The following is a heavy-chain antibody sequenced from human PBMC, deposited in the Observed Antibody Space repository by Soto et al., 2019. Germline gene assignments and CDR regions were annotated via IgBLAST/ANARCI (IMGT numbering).Heavy chain of an antibody. CDR1: VGTFSSYA. V-gene: IGHV1-69*01. J-gene: IGHJ3*02. Sequence: QVQLVQSGAEVKKPGSSVKVSCKASVGTFSSYAISWVRQSPGQGLEWMGGIIPIFGTANYAQKFQGRVTITADESTSTADMELSSLRSEDTAVYYCARARVTYYYDRSAFEIWGQGTMVTVSS. CDR3: ARARVTYYYDRSAFEI. D-gene: IGHD3-22*01. CDR2: IIPIFGTA.